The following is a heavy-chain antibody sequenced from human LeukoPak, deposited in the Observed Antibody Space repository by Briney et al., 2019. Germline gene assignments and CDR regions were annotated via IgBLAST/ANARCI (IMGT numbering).Heavy chain of an antibody. CDR1: GASISGSGYY. D-gene: IGHD1-26*01. J-gene: IGHJ4*02. CDR2: IYTSGST. Sequence: PSETLSLTCTVSGASISGSGYYWGWIRQPPGKGLEWIGSIYTSGSTYYNASLQSRVTISIETSKNQISLRLNSVTAADTAMYYCAKSGGYGLIDYWGQGTLVTVSS. V-gene: IGHV4-39*01. CDR3: AKSGGYGLIDY.